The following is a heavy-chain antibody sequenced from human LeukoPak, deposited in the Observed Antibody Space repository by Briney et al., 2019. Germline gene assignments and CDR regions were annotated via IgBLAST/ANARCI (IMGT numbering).Heavy chain of an antibody. D-gene: IGHD3-10*01. V-gene: IGHV3-11*01. CDR1: GFTFSDNY. CDR2: ISYTGDII. Sequence: GGSLRLSCARFGFTFSDNYMSWIRQAPGKGVEWVSYISYTGDIIYYADSVRGRFTISRDNAKNLLFLHMNSLRAEDTALYYCAREPKYGSGRIDYWGQGTPVTVSS. J-gene: IGHJ4*02. CDR3: AREPKYGSGRIDY.